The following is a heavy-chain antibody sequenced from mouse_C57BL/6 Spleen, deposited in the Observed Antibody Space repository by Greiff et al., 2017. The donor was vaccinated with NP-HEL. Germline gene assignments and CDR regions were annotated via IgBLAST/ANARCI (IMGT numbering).Heavy chain of an antibody. CDR1: GYTFTDYN. D-gene: IGHD2-3*01. V-gene: IGHV1-18*01. Sequence: EVQLQQSGPELVKPGASVKIPCKASGYTFTDYNMDWVKQSHGKSLEWIGDINPNNGGTIYNQKFKGKATLTVDKSSSTADKELRSLTSEDTAVYYCARGVYDGYYGEAMDYWGQGTSVTVSS. CDR2: INPNNGGT. CDR3: ARGVYDGYYGEAMDY. J-gene: IGHJ4*01.